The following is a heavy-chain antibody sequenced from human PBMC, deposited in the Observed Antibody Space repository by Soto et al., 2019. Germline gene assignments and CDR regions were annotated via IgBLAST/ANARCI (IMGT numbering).Heavy chain of an antibody. V-gene: IGHV4-59*01. CDR1: GGSISSYY. Sequence: QVQLQESGPGLVKPSETLSLTCTVSGGSISSYYWSWIRQPPGKGLEWIGYIYYSGSTNYNPSLKRQVTKSVDTSKNQVSMKLSSVTAADTAMYYCAGDQRGKLGYCSGGSCYATSFYYYGMDVWGQGTTVTVSS. CDR3: AGDQRGKLGYCSGGSCYATSFYYYGMDV. D-gene: IGHD2-15*01. J-gene: IGHJ6*02. CDR2: IYYSGST.